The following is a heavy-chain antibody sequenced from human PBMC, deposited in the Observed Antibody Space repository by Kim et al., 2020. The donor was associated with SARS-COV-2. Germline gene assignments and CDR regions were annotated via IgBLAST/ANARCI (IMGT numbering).Heavy chain of an antibody. CDR3: ARRSYYYGSGSYYNPNYYFDY. D-gene: IGHD3-10*01. CDR1: GYSFTSYW. CDR2: IDPSDSYT. J-gene: IGHJ4*02. V-gene: IGHV5-10-1*01. Sequence: GESLKISCKGSGYSFTSYWISWVRQMPGKGLEWMGRIDPSDSYTNYSPSFQGHVTISADKSISTAYLQWSSLKASDTAMYYCARRSYYYGSGSYYNPNYYFDYWGQGTLVTVSS.